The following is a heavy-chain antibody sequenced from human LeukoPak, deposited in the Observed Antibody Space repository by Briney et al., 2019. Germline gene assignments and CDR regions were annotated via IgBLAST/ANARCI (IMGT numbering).Heavy chain of an antibody. V-gene: IGHV3-73*01. CDR1: GFTFSGSA. J-gene: IGHJ4*02. CDR3: ARDWNDSDRAYYFDY. D-gene: IGHD1-1*01. Sequence: GGSLRLSCAASGFTFSGSAVHWVRQASGRGLEWVARIKTKANSYATAYAASVKGRFTISRDDSKNTAYLQMNSLKTEDTAVYYCARDWNDSDRAYYFDYWGQGTLVTVSS. CDR2: IKTKANSYAT.